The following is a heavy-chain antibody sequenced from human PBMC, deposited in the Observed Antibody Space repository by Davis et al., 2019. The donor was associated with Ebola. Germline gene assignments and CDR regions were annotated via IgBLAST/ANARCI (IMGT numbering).Heavy chain of an antibody. D-gene: IGHD6-13*01. CDR2: ISAYNGNT. V-gene: IGHV1-18*01. J-gene: IGHJ4*02. CDR1: GYTFTSYG. CDR3: ARDRRPRIAAAGPVVY. Sequence: APVKVSCKASGYTFTSYGISWVRQAPGQGLEWMGWISAYNGNTNYAQKLQGRVTMTTDTSTSTAYMELRSLRSDDTAVYYCARDRRPRIAAAGPVVYWGQGTLVTVSS.